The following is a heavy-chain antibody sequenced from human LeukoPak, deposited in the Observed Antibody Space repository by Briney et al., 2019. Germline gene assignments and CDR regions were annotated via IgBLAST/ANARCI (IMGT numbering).Heavy chain of an antibody. V-gene: IGHV3-66*01. Sequence: GGSLRLSCAASRFTVSSNYMSWVRQAPGKGLEWVSVIYSGGGTYYADSVKGRFTTSRDNSKNTLYLQMNSLRAEDTAVYYCARVPYDSSGYGVFDYWGQGTLVTVSS. CDR3: ARVPYDSSGYGVFDY. CDR2: IYSGGGT. CDR1: RFTVSSNY. D-gene: IGHD3-22*01. J-gene: IGHJ4*02.